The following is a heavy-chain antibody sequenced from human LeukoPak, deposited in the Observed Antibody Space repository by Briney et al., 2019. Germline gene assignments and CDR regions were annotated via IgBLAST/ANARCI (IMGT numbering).Heavy chain of an antibody. CDR2: ISAYNGNT. V-gene: IGHV1-18*01. CDR1: GYTFTSYG. D-gene: IGHD3-10*01. CDR3: ARVRPIWFGEPRDFDY. Sequence: GPVQVSCKASGYTFTSYGISWVRRAPGQGLEWMGWISAYNGNTNYAQKLQGRVTMTTDTSTSTAYMELRSLRSDDTAVYYCARVRPIWFGEPRDFDYWGQGTLVTVSS. J-gene: IGHJ4*02.